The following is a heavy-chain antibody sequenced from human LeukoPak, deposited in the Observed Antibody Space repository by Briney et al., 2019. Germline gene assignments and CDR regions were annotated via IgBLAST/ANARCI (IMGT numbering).Heavy chain of an antibody. CDR2: TYYSGST. D-gene: IGHD6-13*01. J-gene: IGHJ6*03. Sequence: SETLSLTCTVSGGSISSGGYYWSWIRQHPGKGLGWIGYTYYSGSTYYNPSLKSRVTISVDTSKNQFSLKLSSVTAADTAVYYCAGSSWALYYYYYYMDVWGKGTTVTVSS. CDR3: AGSSWALYYYYYYMDV. CDR1: GGSISSGGYY. V-gene: IGHV4-31*03.